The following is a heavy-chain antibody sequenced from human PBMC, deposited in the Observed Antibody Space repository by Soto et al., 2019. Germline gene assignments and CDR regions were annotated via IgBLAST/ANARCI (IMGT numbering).Heavy chain of an antibody. J-gene: IGHJ4*02. Sequence: ASVKVSCKASGFNFGPSAIQWVRQARGHRLEWIGWIVVGTGSTNYAQKFRERVTITRDMSTSTAFMELRSLRSDDTAVYYCARDSGPAMKIYDSGGQGTLVTVSS. D-gene: IGHD2-2*01. CDR2: IVVGTGST. V-gene: IGHV1-58*02. CDR1: GFNFGPSA. CDR3: ARDSGPAMKIYDS.